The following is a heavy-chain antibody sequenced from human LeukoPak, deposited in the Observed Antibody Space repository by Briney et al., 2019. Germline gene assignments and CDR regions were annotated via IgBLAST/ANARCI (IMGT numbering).Heavy chain of an antibody. CDR2: IYNSGST. V-gene: IGHV4-59*01. Sequence: SKTLSLTCTVSGDSISIYYWSWIRQPPGKGLEWIGYIYNSGSTNYNPSLKSRVTISLDTSKNQFSLKLTSVTAADTAVYYCARDRELGYWGQGTLVTVSS. CDR3: ARDRELGY. D-gene: IGHD3-10*01. J-gene: IGHJ4*02. CDR1: GDSISIYY.